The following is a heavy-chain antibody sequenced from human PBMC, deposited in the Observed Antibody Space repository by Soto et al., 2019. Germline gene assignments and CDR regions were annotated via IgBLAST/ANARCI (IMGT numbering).Heavy chain of an antibody. J-gene: IGHJ4*02. D-gene: IGHD3-10*01. CDR3: ARDIGSYAYGEGY. CDR1: GGSINSYW. CDR2: VYSSGTT. V-gene: IGHV4-4*07. Sequence: XGSLYITGRVSGGSINSYWWSGIRQPAGKGLEWIGRVYSSGTTDYNPSLNSRATLSVETSKNQFSLKLSSVTAADTAVYYCARDIGSYAYGEGYWGQGIQVTVSS.